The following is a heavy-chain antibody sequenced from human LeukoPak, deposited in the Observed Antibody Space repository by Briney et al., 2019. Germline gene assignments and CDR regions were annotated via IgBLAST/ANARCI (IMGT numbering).Heavy chain of an antibody. CDR2: ISSSNI. J-gene: IGHJ3*02. CDR1: GFTFSSYS. Sequence: GGSLRLSCAASGFTFSSYSMSWVRQAPGKGLEWVSYISSSNIYHADSVKGRFTISRDNGKNSLYLQMNSLRAEDTAVYYCAREGGFDIWGKGTMVTVSS. CDR3: AREGGFDI. V-gene: IGHV3-48*01.